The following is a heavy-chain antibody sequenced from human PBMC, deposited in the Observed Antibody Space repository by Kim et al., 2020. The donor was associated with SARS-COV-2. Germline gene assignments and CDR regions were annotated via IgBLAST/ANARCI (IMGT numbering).Heavy chain of an antibody. V-gene: IGHV3-43*02. CDR2: ISEDGSKT. D-gene: IGHD6-13*01. CDR3: AKDVFPVYSSGWYSVES. J-gene: IGHJ4*02. CDR1: GFDFEDYA. Sequence: GGSLRLSCAASGFDFEDYAMHWVREVPGKGLEWVSLISEDGSKTFYAGFVKGRFTISRDNRKKSLYLQVDSLTSDDTAFYYCAKDVFPVYSSGWYSVESWSQGTLVSVS.